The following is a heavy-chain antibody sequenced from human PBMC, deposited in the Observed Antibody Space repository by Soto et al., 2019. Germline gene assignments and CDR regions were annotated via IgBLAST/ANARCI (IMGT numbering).Heavy chain of an antibody. CDR3: ARGSAAAGPYYFDY. CDR2: INAGNGNT. Sequence: ASVKVSCKASGYTFTSYAIHWVRQAPGQRLEWMGWINAGNGNTKYSQKLQGRVTMTTDTSTSTVYMELRSLRSDDTAVYYCARGSAAAGPYYFDYWAQGTLVTVSS. V-gene: IGHV1-3*01. CDR1: GYTFTSYA. D-gene: IGHD6-13*01. J-gene: IGHJ4*02.